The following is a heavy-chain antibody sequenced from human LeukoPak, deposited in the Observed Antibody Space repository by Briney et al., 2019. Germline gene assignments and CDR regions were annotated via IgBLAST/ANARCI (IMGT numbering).Heavy chain of an antibody. Sequence: PSETLSLTCTVSGGSISSYYWSWIRQPPGKGLEWIGYIYYSGSTNYNPSLKSRVTISVDTSKNQFSLKLSSVTAADTAVYYCARVKILDGSGRRNRFDPWGQGTLVTVSS. J-gene: IGHJ5*02. CDR3: ARVKILDGSGRRNRFDP. CDR2: IYYSGST. V-gene: IGHV4-59*01. D-gene: IGHD3-10*01. CDR1: GGSISSYY.